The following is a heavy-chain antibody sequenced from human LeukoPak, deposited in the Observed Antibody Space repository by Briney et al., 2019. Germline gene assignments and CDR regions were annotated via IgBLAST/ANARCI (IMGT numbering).Heavy chain of an antibody. CDR1: GFTFCDYA. V-gene: IGHV3-49*03. CDR2: IRSKAYGGTT. CDR3: TRGYSSGTSDY. Sequence: GGSLRLSCTASGFTFCDYAMSWFRQAPGKGLEWGGFIRSKAYGGTTEYAASVKGRFTISRDDSKSIAYLQMNSLKTEDTAVYYCTRGYSSGTSDYWGQGTLVTVSS. J-gene: IGHJ4*02. D-gene: IGHD6-19*01.